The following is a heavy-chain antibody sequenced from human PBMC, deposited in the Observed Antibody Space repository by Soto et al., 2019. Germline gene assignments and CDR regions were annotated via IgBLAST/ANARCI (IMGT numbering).Heavy chain of an antibody. CDR1: GGSISSGDYH. CDR3: ARATIFGEYFFDY. D-gene: IGHD3-3*01. Sequence: PSETLSLTCTVSGGSISSGDYHWTWIRQHPGKGLEWIGYIIYSGSTYSNPSLKSRATISVDTSGNQFSLKLSSVTAADTAVYYCARATIFGEYFFDYWGQGTLVTVSS. J-gene: IGHJ4*02. V-gene: IGHV4-31*03. CDR2: IIYSGST.